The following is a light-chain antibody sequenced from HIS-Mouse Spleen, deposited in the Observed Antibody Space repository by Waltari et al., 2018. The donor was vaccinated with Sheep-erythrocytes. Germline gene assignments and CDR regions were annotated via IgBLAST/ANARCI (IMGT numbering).Light chain of an antibody. CDR1: SSAVGSYNL. CDR3: CSYAGSSTYVV. V-gene: IGLV2-23*01. J-gene: IGLJ2*01. CDR2: EGS. Sequence: QSALTQPASVSGSPGPSITISCTGTSSAVGSYNLVLRYQQHPGKAPKLMIYEGSKRPSGVSNRFSGSKSGNTASLTISGLQAEDEADYYCCSYAGSSTYVVFGGGTKLTVL.